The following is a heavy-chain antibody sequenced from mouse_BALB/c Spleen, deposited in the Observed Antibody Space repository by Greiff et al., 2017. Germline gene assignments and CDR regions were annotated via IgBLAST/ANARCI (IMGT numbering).Heavy chain of an antibody. Sequence: EVQRVESGGGLVKPGGSLKLSCAASGFTFSSYAMSWVRQTPEKRLEWVATISSGGSYTYYPDSVKGRFTISRDNAKNTLYLQMSSLRSEDTAMYYCARRLGDYAMDYWGQGTSVTVSS. CDR3: ARRLGDYAMDY. V-gene: IGHV5-9-3*01. J-gene: IGHJ4*01. CDR1: GFTFSSYA. CDR2: ISSGGSYT. D-gene: IGHD4-1*01.